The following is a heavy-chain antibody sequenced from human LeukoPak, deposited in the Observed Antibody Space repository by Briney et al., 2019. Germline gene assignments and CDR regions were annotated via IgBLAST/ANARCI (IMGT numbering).Heavy chain of an antibody. J-gene: IGHJ4*02. CDR3: ARPLRGGSFQYYFDY. Sequence: GGSLRLSCAASGFTFSSYSMNWVRQAPGKGLEWVSYISSSSSTIYYADSVKGRFTISRDNAKNSLYLQMNSLRAEDTAVYYCARPLRGGSFQYYFDYWGQGTLVTVSS. CDR1: GFTFSSYS. CDR2: ISSSSSTI. D-gene: IGHD1-26*01. V-gene: IGHV3-48*04.